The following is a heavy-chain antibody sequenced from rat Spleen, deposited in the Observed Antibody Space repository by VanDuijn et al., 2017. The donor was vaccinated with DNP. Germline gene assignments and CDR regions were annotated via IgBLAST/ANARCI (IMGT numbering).Heavy chain of an antibody. CDR2: IIHDGKRT. V-gene: IGHV5-22*01. CDR3: ARHRYPLYYFDY. Sequence: EVQLVESGGDLVQPGRSLKVSCVASGFTFDNYWMTWVRQAPKKGLEWVATIIHDGKRTYYGDSVKGRFTISRDNARRTLYLQMNSLRSEDTATYYCARHRYPLYYFDYWGQGVMVTVSS. D-gene: IGHD1-4*01. J-gene: IGHJ2*01. CDR1: GFTFDNYW.